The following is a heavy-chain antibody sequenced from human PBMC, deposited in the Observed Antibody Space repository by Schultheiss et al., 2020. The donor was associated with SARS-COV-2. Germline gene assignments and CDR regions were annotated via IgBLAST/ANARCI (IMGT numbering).Heavy chain of an antibody. CDR1: GGSISSGSYY. V-gene: IGHV4-61*01. Sequence: SETLSLTCTVSGGSISSGSYYWSWIRQHPGKGLEWIGYIYYSGSTNYNPSLKSRVTISVDTSKNQFSLKLSSVTAADTAVYYCARGWYNWNYYYYGMDVWGQGTTVTVSS. CDR3: ARGWYNWNYYYYGMDV. CDR2: IYYSGST. J-gene: IGHJ6*02. D-gene: IGHD1-20*01.